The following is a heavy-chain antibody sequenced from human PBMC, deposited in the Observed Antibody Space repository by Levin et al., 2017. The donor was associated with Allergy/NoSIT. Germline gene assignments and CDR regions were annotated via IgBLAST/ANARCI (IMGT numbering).Heavy chain of an antibody. J-gene: IGHJ3*02. V-gene: IGHV3-74*01. CDR1: GFTFGGLTFRNYW. D-gene: IGHD3-10*01. CDR3: ARGGFNHVFDI. Sequence: GGSLRLSCAASGFTFGGLTFRNYWMHWLRQAPGKELVWVSRIDNDGGVTNYADSVKGRFTSSRDNAKNTLYLQMDSLGVEDTAVYFCARGGFNHVFDIWGHGTMVTVSS. CDR2: IDNDGGVT.